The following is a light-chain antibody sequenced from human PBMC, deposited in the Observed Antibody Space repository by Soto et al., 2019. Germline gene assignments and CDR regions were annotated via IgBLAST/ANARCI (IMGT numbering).Light chain of an antibody. CDR1: QSVSSY. V-gene: IGKV3-11*01. CDR3: QQRSNWPPIT. J-gene: IGKJ5*01. CDR2: DAS. Sequence: EIVLTQSPATLSLSPGERATLSCRASQSVSSYLAWYQQKPGQAPRLLIYDASNRATGLPARFSGSGSGTAFPLTISSLEPEDFAVYYCQQRSNWPPITFGQGTRLEMK.